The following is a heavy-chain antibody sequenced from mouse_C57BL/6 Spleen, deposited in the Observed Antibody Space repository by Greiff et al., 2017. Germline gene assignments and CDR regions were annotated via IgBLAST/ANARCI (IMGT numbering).Heavy chain of an antibody. CDR3: AAYDYDVLFDY. CDR2: IYPRSGNT. Sequence: VQLVESGAELARPGASVKLSCKASGYTFTSYGISWVKQRTGQGLEWIGEIYPRSGNTYYNEKFKGKATLTADKSSSTAYMELRSLTSEDSAVYFCAAYDYDVLFDYWGQGTTLTVSS. D-gene: IGHD2-4*01. J-gene: IGHJ2*01. CDR1: GYTFTSYG. V-gene: IGHV1-81*01.